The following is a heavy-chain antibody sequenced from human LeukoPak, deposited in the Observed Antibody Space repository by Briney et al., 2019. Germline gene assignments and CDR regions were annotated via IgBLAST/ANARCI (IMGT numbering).Heavy chain of an antibody. J-gene: IGHJ4*02. V-gene: IGHV1-18*01. CDR3: ARAGTYYDFWSGYYNKDY. CDR1: GGTFSSYT. Sequence: GASVKVSCKASGGTFSSYTISWVRQAPGQGLEWMGWISAYNGNTNYAQKLQGRVTMTTDTSTSTAYMELRSLRSDDTAVYYCARAGTYYDFWSGYYNKDYWGQGTLVTVSS. CDR2: ISAYNGNT. D-gene: IGHD3-3*01.